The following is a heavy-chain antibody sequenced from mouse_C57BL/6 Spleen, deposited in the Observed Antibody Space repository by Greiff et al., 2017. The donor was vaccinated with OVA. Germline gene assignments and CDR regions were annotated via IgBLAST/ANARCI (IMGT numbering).Heavy chain of an antibody. Sequence: EVKLMESGEGLVKPGGSLKLSCAASGFTFSSYAMSWVRQTPEKRLEWVAYISSGGDYIYYADPVKGRFTISRDNARNTLYLQMSSLKSEDTAMYYCTRVMVREYYFDYWGQGTTLTVSS. J-gene: IGHJ2*01. CDR3: TRVMVREYYFDY. V-gene: IGHV5-9-1*02. D-gene: IGHD2-2*01. CDR1: GFTFSSYA. CDR2: ISSGGDYI.